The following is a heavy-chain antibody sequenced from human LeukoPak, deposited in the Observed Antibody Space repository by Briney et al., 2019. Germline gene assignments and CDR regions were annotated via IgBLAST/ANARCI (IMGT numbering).Heavy chain of an antibody. V-gene: IGHV3-21*01. D-gene: IGHD6-19*01. J-gene: IGHJ4*02. Sequence: GGSLRLSCAASGFTFSSYSMNWVRQAPGKGLEWVSSISSSSSYIYYADSVKGRFTISRDNAKNSLYLQMNSLRAEDTAVYYCAREGHIAVAAFDYWGQRTLGTVSS. CDR1: GFTFSSYS. CDR2: ISSSSSYI. CDR3: AREGHIAVAAFDY.